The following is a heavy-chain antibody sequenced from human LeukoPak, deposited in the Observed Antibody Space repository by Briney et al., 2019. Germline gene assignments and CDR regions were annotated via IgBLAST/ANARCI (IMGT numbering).Heavy chain of an antibody. V-gene: IGHV3-30-3*01. CDR1: GFTFSSYA. CDR2: ISYDGSNK. Sequence: GRSLRLSCAASGFTFSSYAMHWVRQAPGKGLEWVAVISYDGSNKYYADSVKGRFTISRDNSKNTLYLQMNSLRAEDTAVYYCARDIGDCSSTSCYDEHGDKVASGHDYWGQRTLVTVSS. J-gene: IGHJ4*02. CDR3: ARDIGDCSSTSCYDEHGDKVASGHDY. D-gene: IGHD2-2*01.